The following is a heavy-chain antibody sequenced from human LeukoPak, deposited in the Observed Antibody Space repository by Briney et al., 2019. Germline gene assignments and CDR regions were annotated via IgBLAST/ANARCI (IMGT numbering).Heavy chain of an antibody. D-gene: IGHD2-15*01. J-gene: IGHJ4*02. Sequence: SETLSLTCTVSGGSISSSSYYWGWIRQPPGTGLEWLGSIYYSGSTYYNPSLKSRVTISVDTSKNQFSLKLSSVTAADTAVYYCARGARSVVAARTFDYWGQGTLVTVSS. V-gene: IGHV4-39*01. CDR2: IYYSGST. CDR1: GGSISSSSYY. CDR3: ARGARSVVAARTFDY.